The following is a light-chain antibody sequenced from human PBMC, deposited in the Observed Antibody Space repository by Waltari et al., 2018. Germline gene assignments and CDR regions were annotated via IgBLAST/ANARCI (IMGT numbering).Light chain of an antibody. J-gene: IGLJ1*01. V-gene: IGLV2-14*01. Sequence: QSALTQTASVSGSRGQSVTISCTGTNSDIGAYKFVSWYQQHPNKAPRLIIYDVNKRPSGFSPRFSGSRAGNAASLTISDLQSEDEAHYYCSSYTTSSTVVFGTGTKVT. CDR3: SSYTTSSTVV. CDR2: DVN. CDR1: NSDIGAYKF.